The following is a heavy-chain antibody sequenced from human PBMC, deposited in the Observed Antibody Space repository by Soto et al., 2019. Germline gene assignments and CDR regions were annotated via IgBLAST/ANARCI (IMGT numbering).Heavy chain of an antibody. CDR1: GITFTKYA. CDR3: VGDYGGLEGFDI. J-gene: IGHJ3*02. Sequence: GGSLRLSCSASGITFTKYAMAWVRQAPEGGLEWVSGISGSGGGTYYADSVKGRFTISRDNSKNTMFMQMNSLGAEDTAKYYCVGDYGGLEGFDIWGQGTMVTVSS. D-gene: IGHD4-17*01. V-gene: IGHV3-23*01. CDR2: ISGSGGGT.